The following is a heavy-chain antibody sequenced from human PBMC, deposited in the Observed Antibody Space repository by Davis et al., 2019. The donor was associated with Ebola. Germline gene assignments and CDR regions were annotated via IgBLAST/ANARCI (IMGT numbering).Heavy chain of an antibody. V-gene: IGHV4-39*02. J-gene: IGHJ5*02. CDR3: ARDQSIEVAGPRGWFDP. D-gene: IGHD6-19*01. CDR1: GGSISSSSYY. CDR2: IYYSGST. Sequence: SETLSLTCTVSGGSISSSSYYWGWIRQPPGKGLEWIGSIYYSGSTYYNPSLKSRVTISVDTSKNQFSLQLNSVTPEDTAVYYCARDQSIEVAGPRGWFDPWGQGTLATVSS.